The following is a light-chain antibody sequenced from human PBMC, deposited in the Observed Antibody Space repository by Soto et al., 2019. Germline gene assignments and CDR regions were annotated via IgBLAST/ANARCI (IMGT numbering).Light chain of an antibody. CDR1: QSVSSN. CDR2: GAS. Sequence: EIVMTQSPATLSVSPGERATLSCRASQSVSSNLAWYQQKPGQAPRLLIYGASTRATGIPARFSGSGSGTEFTLTNSSLQSEDFAVYYCQQYNNWPPLTFGGGTKVYIK. CDR3: QQYNNWPPLT. J-gene: IGKJ4*01. V-gene: IGKV3-15*01.